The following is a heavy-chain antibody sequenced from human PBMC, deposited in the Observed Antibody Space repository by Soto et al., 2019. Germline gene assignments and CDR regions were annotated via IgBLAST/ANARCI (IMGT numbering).Heavy chain of an antibody. J-gene: IGHJ6*02. Sequence: SETLSLTCSVSGDSFTNHYWSWIRQAPGRGLEWIGYIYYTGDAKYTSSLQSRVTISVDAPKRQVSLSLTSVTAADTAIYYWARGGEGLDVWGPGTAVTVSS. CDR3: ARGGEGLDV. CDR2: IYYTGDA. CDR1: GDSFTNHY. V-gene: IGHV4-59*11. D-gene: IGHD3-16*01.